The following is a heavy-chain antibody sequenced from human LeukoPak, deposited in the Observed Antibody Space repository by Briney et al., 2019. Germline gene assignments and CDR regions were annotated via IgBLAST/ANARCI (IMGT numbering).Heavy chain of an antibody. CDR2: MNPNSGNT. Sequence: GASVKVSCKATGYTFTSYPINWVRQATGQGLEWMGWMNPNSGNTGYAQKFQGRVTMTRNTSTSTAYMELNSLRSEDTAAYYCARDAQSYSSGRDDGHYWGQGTLLIVSS. CDR1: GYTFTSYP. J-gene: IGHJ4*02. V-gene: IGHV1-8*01. D-gene: IGHD6-19*01. CDR3: ARDAQSYSSGRDDGHY.